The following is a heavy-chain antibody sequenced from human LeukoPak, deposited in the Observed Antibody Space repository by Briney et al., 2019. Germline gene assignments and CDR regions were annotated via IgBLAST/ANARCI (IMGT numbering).Heavy chain of an antibody. CDR2: ISYDGSNK. CDR1: GFTFSSYA. Sequence: GGSLRLSCAASGFTFSSYAMSWVRQAPGKGLEWVAVISYDGSNKYYADSVKGRFTLSRDNSKNTLYLQMNSLRAEDTAVYYCARVGEQLVYYYYGMDVWGQGTTVTVSS. D-gene: IGHD6-6*01. CDR3: ARVGEQLVYYYYGMDV. V-gene: IGHV3-30-3*01. J-gene: IGHJ6*02.